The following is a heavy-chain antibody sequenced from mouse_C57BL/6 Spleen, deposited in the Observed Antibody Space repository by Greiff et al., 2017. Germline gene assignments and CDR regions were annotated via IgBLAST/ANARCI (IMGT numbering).Heavy chain of an antibody. D-gene: IGHD1-1*01. CDR2: FHPYNDDT. J-gene: IGHJ2*01. V-gene: IGHV1-47*01. CDR3: ARLINAVVAGFDY. CDR1: GYTFTTYP. Sequence: QVQLQQSGAELVKPGASVKMSCKASGYTFTTYPIEWMKQNHGKSLAWIGNFHPYNDDTKYNDTFKGKATLTVEKSTSTVYLELSRLTSDDSAVYYCARLINAVVAGFDYWGQGTTLTVSA.